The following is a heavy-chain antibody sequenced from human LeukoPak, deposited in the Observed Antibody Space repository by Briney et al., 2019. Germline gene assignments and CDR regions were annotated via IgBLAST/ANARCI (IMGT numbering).Heavy chain of an antibody. D-gene: IGHD3-3*01. J-gene: IGHJ6*02. V-gene: IGHV5-51*01. CDR3: ARHPSYYDFWSHMDV. Sequence: GESLKISCKGSGYTFTNYWIGWVRQMPGKGLEWMGIIYPGDSDTRYSPSFQGQVTISADKSISTAHLQWSSLKASDTAMYYCARHPSYYDFWSHMDVWGQGTTVTVSS. CDR1: GYTFTNYW. CDR2: IYPGDSDT.